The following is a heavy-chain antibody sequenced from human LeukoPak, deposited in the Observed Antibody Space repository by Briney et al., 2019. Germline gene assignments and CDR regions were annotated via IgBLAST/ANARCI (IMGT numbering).Heavy chain of an antibody. J-gene: IGHJ3*02. Sequence: ASVKVSCKASGYTFSDYYMHWVRQAPGQGLEWMGWINPNSGGTNYAQKFQGRVTMTRDTSISTAYMELSRLRSDDAAVYYCARDGAVVVTAISGFDIWAKGQWSPSLQ. D-gene: IGHD2-21*02. CDR3: ARDGAVVVTAISGFDI. V-gene: IGHV1-2*02. CDR1: GYTFSDYY. CDR2: INPNSGGT.